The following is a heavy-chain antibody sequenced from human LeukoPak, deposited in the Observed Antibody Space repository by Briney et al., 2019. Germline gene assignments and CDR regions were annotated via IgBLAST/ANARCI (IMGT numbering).Heavy chain of an antibody. CDR3: ARGLRQLRGY. CDR1: GGSFSGYY. CDR2: INHSGGT. J-gene: IGHJ4*02. D-gene: IGHD1-7*01. V-gene: IGHV4-34*01. Sequence: SETLSLTCAVYGGSFSGYYWSWIRQPPGKGLEWIGEINHSGGTNYNPSLKSRVTISVDTSKNQFSLKLSSVTAADTAVYYCARGLRQLRGYWGQGTLVTVSS.